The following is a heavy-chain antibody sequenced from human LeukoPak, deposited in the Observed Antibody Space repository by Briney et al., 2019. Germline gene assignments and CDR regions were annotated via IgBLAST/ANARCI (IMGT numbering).Heavy chain of an antibody. D-gene: IGHD3-22*01. CDR3: ARDGLYYDDSSGYEFQH. Sequence: SVKGSCKASGGTLNSYGINWVRQAPGQGLEWLGRIIYRVGTPTYAQRFEGRISITTDESTGTDYMELRSLRSEDTALYYCARDGLYYDDSSGYEFQHWGQGSLVIVSS. V-gene: IGHV1-69*05. CDR2: IIYRVGTP. CDR1: GGTLNSYG. J-gene: IGHJ1*01.